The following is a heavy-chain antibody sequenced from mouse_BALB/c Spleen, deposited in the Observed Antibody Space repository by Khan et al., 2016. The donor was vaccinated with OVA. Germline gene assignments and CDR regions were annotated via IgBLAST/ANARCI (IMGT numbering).Heavy chain of an antibody. Sequence: EVELVESGPGLVKPSQSLSLTCTVTGYSITSDYAWNWIRQFPGNKLEWMGYISYSGSTSYNPSLKSRISITRDTSKNQFFLQLNSVTTEDTATYYCARKYGNSYYFDYWGQGTTLTVSS. CDR2: ISYSGST. V-gene: IGHV3-2*02. D-gene: IGHD2-10*02. J-gene: IGHJ2*01. CDR3: ARKYGNSYYFDY. CDR1: GYSITSDYA.